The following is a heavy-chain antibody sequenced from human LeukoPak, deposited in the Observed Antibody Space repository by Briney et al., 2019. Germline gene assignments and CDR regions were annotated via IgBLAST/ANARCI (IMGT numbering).Heavy chain of an antibody. CDR3: ARVGGNYGDPHYYYMDV. CDR1: GYTFTGYY. D-gene: IGHD4-17*01. V-gene: IGHV1-2*02. J-gene: IGHJ6*03. Sequence: GASVKVSCKASGYTFTGYYMHWVRQAPGQGLEWMGWINPNSGGTNYAQKFQGRVTMTRDTSISTAYMELSRLRSDDTAVYYCARVGGNYGDPHYYYMDVWGKGTTVTVSS. CDR2: INPNSGGT.